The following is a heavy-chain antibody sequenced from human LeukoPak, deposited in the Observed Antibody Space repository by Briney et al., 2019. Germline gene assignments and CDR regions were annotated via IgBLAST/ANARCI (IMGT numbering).Heavy chain of an antibody. V-gene: IGHV3-23*01. J-gene: IGHJ4*02. CDR2: VSGSASRA. CDR3: AKSRAYLVRGVVVPSFDY. D-gene: IGHD3-10*01. Sequence: GGSLRLSCAASGFTFNSYAMSWVRQAPGKGREWVSGVSGSASRAYYADSVKGRFTISRDNSNNTLYLQMNNLRPEDTALYYCAKSRAYLVRGVVVPSFDYWGQATLVTVSS. CDR1: GFTFNSYA.